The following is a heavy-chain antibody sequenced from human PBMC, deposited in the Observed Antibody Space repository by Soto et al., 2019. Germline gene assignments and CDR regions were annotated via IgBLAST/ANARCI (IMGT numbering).Heavy chain of an antibody. CDR3: ARDLSYGDFDY. V-gene: IGHV1-69*04. Sequence: SVKVSCKASGESFDSYTITWVRQAPGQGLEWMGRVIPIFGLANYAQKFQGRVTITADKSTSTAYLELSSLRFNDTAVYYCARDLSYGDFDYWGQGTLVTVSS. J-gene: IGHJ4*02. CDR2: VIPIFGLA. CDR1: GESFDSYT. D-gene: IGHD4-17*01.